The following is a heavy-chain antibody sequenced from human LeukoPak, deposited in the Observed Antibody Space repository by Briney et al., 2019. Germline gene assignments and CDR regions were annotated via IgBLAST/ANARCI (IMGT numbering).Heavy chain of an antibody. Sequence: GASVKVSCKASGYTFTSYDINWVRQATGQGREWMGWMNPNSGNTGYAQKFQGRVTITRNTSISTAYMELSSLRSEDTAVYYCARGRGPYYYDSSGSYYFDYWGQGTLVTVSS. V-gene: IGHV1-8*03. CDR2: MNPNSGNT. D-gene: IGHD3-22*01. CDR3: ARGRGPYYYDSSGSYYFDY. CDR1: GYTFTSYD. J-gene: IGHJ4*02.